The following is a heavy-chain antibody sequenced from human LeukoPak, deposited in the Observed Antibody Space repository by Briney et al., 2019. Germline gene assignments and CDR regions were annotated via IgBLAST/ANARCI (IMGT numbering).Heavy chain of an antibody. J-gene: IGHJ4*02. CDR1: GGSVSSGSYY. V-gene: IGHV4-61*01. Sequence: SETLSLTCTVSGGSVSSGSYYWSWIRQPPGKGLEWIGYIYYSGSTNYNPSLKSRVTISVDTSKNQFSLKLSSVTAADTAVYYCARMWYYDFWSGYRDWGQGTLVTVSS. CDR2: IYYSGST. CDR3: ARMWYYDFWSGYRD. D-gene: IGHD3-3*01.